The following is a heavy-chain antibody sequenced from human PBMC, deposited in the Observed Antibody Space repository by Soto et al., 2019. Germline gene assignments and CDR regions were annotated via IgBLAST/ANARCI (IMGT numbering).Heavy chain of an antibody. CDR2: IYYSGST. J-gene: IGHJ4*02. V-gene: IGHV4-31*02. Sequence: SETLSLTCTVSGGSISSGGYYWSWIRQHPGKGLEWIGYIYYSGSTYYNPSLKSRVTISVDTSKNQFSLKLSSVTAADTAVYYCARGADSSGYYYVDYWGQGTLVT. CDR3: ARGADSSGYYYVDY. D-gene: IGHD3-22*01. CDR1: GGSISSGGYY.